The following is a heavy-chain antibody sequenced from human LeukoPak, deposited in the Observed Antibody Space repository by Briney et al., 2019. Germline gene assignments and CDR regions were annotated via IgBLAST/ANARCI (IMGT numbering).Heavy chain of an antibody. J-gene: IGHJ4*02. V-gene: IGHV4-34*01. CDR3: ARLGSGNWLDY. CDR1: GRSFSGYY. Sequence: PSETLSLTCAVYGRSFSGYYWSWIRQPPGKGLEWIGEINHSGSTNYNPSLKSRVTISVDTSKNQFSLKLSSVTAADTAVYYCARLGSGNWLDYWGQGSLVTVSS. D-gene: IGHD3-10*01. CDR2: INHSGST.